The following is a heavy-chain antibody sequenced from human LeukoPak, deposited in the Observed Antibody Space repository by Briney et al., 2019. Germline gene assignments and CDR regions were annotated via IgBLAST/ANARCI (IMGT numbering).Heavy chain of an antibody. D-gene: IGHD3-22*01. CDR1: GFTFSSYS. Sequence: GGSLRLSCAASGFTFSSYSMNWVRQAPGKGLEWVSYISSSSSTIYYADSVKGRFTISRDNAKNSLYLQMNSLRAEDTAVYYCARGRYYDSSPFDYWGQGTLVTVSS. CDR2: ISSSSSTI. CDR3: ARGRYYDSSPFDY. V-gene: IGHV3-48*04. J-gene: IGHJ4*02.